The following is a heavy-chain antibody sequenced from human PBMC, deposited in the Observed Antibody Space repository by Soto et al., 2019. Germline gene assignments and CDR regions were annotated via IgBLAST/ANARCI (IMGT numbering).Heavy chain of an antibody. CDR2: IIPIFGTA. J-gene: IGHJ6*02. CDR3: ARVGLYGRDYYYYYGMDV. CDR1: GGTFSSYA. Sequence: SVKVSCKASGGTFSSYAISWVRQAPGLGLEWMGGIIPIFGTANYAQKFQGGVTITADESTSTAYMELSSLRSEDTAVYYCARVGLYGRDYYYYYGMDVWGQGTTVTVSS. V-gene: IGHV1-69*13. D-gene: IGHD4-17*01.